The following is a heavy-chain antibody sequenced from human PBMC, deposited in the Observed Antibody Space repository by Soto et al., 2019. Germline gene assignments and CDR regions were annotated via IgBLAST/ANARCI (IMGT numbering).Heavy chain of an antibody. J-gene: IGHJ5*02. Sequence: SETLSLTCTVSGASIDRSNYYWDWIRQPPGKGLEWIGTTYYNGNAYYNPSLKSRVTMSVDTSKNQFSLKLSSVTAADTAVYYCARDNRSFITTNWFDPWGQGTLVTVSS. CDR1: GASIDRSNYY. CDR3: ARDNRSFITTNWFDP. D-gene: IGHD3-22*01. V-gene: IGHV4-39*01. CDR2: TYYNGNA.